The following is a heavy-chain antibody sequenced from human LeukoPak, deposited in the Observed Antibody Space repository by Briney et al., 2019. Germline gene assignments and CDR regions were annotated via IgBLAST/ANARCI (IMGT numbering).Heavy chain of an antibody. CDR1: GFTFSSYG. V-gene: IGHV3-30*03. CDR3: AAWVGATNIYYYYYYMDV. D-gene: IGHD1-26*01. Sequence: PGGSLRLSCAASGFTFSSYGMHWVRQAPGKGPEWVAVISYDGSNKYYADSVKGRFTISRDNSKNTLYLQMNSLRAEDTAVYYCAAWVGATNIYYYYYYMDVWGKGTTVTVSS. J-gene: IGHJ6*03. CDR2: ISYDGSNK.